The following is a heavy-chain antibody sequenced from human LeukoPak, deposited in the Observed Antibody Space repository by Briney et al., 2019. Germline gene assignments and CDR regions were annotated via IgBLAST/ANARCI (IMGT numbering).Heavy chain of an antibody. J-gene: IGHJ4*02. CDR1: GFTFSSYA. Sequence: GGSLRLSCAASGFTFSSYAMHWIRQAPGKGLEWVAVISYDGSNKYYADSVKGRFTISRDNSKNTLYLLMNSLIPEDTAVYYCAREVVSTPSYFDSWGQGTLVTVSS. CDR2: ISYDGSNK. V-gene: IGHV3-30*14. CDR3: AREVVSTPSYFDS. D-gene: IGHD2-15*01.